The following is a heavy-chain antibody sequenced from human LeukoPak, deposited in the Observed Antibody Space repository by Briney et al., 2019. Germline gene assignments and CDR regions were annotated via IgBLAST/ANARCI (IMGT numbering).Heavy chain of an antibody. CDR3: ARGGSGSYYNPRYYFDY. V-gene: IGHV1-46*01. CDR1: GYTFTSYY. Sequence: ASVKVSCKASGYTFTSYYMHWVRQAPGQGLEWMGIINPSGGSTSYAQKFQGGVTMTRDTSTSTVYMELSSLRSEDTAVYYCARGGSGSYYNPRYYFDYWGQGTLVTVSS. J-gene: IGHJ4*02. CDR2: INPSGGST. D-gene: IGHD3-10*01.